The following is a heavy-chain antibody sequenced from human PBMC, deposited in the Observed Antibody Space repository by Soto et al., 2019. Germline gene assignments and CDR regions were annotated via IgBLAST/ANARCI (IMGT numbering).Heavy chain of an antibody. CDR3: AASYYYDSSGEYYYYGMDV. V-gene: IGHV5-51*01. J-gene: IGHJ6*02. D-gene: IGHD3-22*01. CDR2: IYPGDSDT. Sequence: GESLKISCKGSGYSFTSYWIGWVRQMPGKGLEWMGIIYPGDSDTRYSPSFQGQVTISADKSISTAYLQWSSLKASDTAMYYCAASYYYDSSGEYYYYGMDVWGQGTTVTVSS. CDR1: GYSFTSYW.